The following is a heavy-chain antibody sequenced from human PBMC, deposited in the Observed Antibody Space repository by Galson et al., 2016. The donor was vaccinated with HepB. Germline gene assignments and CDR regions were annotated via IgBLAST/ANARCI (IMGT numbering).Heavy chain of an antibody. D-gene: IGHD2-15*01. Sequence: SLRLSCADSGFTVNSNYMSWVRQAPGKGLEWVSVIYSGGGTYYADSVKGRFTISRDNSKNTLYLQMNSLRAEDTAVYYCARDLPLLGWGQGTLVTVSS. CDR2: IYSGGGT. CDR1: GFTVNSNY. CDR3: ARDLPLLG. J-gene: IGHJ4*02. V-gene: IGHV3-53*01.